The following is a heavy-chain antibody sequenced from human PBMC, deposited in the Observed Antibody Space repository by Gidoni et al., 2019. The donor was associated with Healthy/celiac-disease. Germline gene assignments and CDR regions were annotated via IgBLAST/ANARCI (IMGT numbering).Heavy chain of an antibody. CDR2: IYWDDEK. J-gene: IGHJ5*02. D-gene: IGHD3-9*01. Sequence: QITLKESGPTLVKPTQTLTLTCTFSGFSLSTGGVGVGWIRQPPGKALEWLALIYWDDEKRYSPSLKSRLTITKDTSKNQVVLTMTNMDPVDTATYYCAHVQWTYDILTGNTKNWFDPWGQGTLVTVSS. CDR1: GFSLSTGGVG. V-gene: IGHV2-5*02. CDR3: AHVQWTYDILTGNTKNWFDP.